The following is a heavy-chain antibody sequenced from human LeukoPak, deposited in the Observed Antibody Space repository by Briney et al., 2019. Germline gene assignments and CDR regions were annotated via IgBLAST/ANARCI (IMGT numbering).Heavy chain of an antibody. CDR3: ARHMGLGYTYFYPYFDY. J-gene: IGHJ4*01. D-gene: IGHD1-1*01. V-gene: IGHV4-59*08. CDR1: GGSISSYY. CDR2: IYYSGST. Sequence: SETLPLTCTVSGGSISSYYWSWIRQPPGKGLEWIGYIYYSGSTNYNPSLESRVTISVDTSKNQFSLKLSSVTAADTAVYYCARHMGLGYTYFYPYFDYWGQGTLVTVSS.